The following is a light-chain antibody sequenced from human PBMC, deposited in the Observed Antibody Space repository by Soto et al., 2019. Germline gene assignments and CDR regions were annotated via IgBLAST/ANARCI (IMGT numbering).Light chain of an antibody. V-gene: IGLV8-61*01. CDR3: VLYLGSGIRV. J-gene: IGLJ3*02. Sequence: QTVVTQEPSFSVSRGRTVTLTCGLTYGSVSTNYYASWYQQTPGQAPRTLIYNTHTRSSGVPDRFSGSILGGKAALTITGAQADDESDYYCVLYLGSGIRVFGGGTKLTVL. CDR2: NTH. CDR1: YGSVSTNYY.